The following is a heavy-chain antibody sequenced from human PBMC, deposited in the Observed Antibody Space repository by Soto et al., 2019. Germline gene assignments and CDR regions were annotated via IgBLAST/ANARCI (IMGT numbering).Heavy chain of an antibody. D-gene: IGHD2-21*02. Sequence: SETLSLTCAVYGGSFSGYYWSWIRQPPGKGLEWIGEINHSGSTNYNPSLKSRVTVSIDTSNNQFSLKLSSVTAADTAVYYCARASGGNSGWGHWSDPWGQGTLVTVSS. J-gene: IGHJ5*02. V-gene: IGHV4-34*01. CDR2: INHSGST. CDR3: ARASGGNSGWGHWSDP. CDR1: GGSFSGYY.